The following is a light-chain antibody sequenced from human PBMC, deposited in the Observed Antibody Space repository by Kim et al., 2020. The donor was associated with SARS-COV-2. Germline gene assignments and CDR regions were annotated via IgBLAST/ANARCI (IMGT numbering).Light chain of an antibody. CDR1: KLGDKY. Sequence: SYELTQPPSVSVSPGQTASITCSGDKLGDKYACWYQQKPGQSPVLVIYQDSKRHSGIPERFSGSNSGNTATLTISGTQAMDEADYYCQAWDSSTAFYVFG. CDR2: QDS. CDR3: QAWDSSTAFYV. V-gene: IGLV3-1*01. J-gene: IGLJ1*01.